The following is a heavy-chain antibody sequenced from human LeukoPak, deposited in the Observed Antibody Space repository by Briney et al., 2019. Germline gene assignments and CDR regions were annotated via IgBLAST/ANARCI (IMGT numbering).Heavy chain of an antibody. J-gene: IGHJ5*02. CDR1: GFTFSSYA. V-gene: IGHV3-30-3*01. CDR3: ARGGYGDYVGWFDP. CDR2: ISYDGSNK. D-gene: IGHD4-17*01. Sequence: PGGSLRLSCAASGFTFSSYAMHWVRQAPGKGLEWVAVISYDGSNKYYADSVKGRFTISRDNSKNTLYLQMNSLRAEDTAVYYCARGGYGDYVGWFDPWGQGTLVTVSS.